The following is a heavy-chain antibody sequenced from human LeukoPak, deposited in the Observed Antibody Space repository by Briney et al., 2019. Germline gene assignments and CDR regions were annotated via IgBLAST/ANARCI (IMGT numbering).Heavy chain of an antibody. CDR2: IYSGGST. V-gene: IGHV3-53*01. CDR1: GFTFSNAW. CDR3: ARAKPKNMVRGLIMRRESRYYFDY. Sequence: GGSLRLSCAASGFTFSNAWMSWVRQAPGKGLEWVSVIYSGGSTYYADSVKGRFTISRDNSKSTLYIQMNSLRAEDTAVYYCARAKPKNMVRGLIMRRESRYYFDYWGQGTLVTVSS. D-gene: IGHD3-10*01. J-gene: IGHJ4*02.